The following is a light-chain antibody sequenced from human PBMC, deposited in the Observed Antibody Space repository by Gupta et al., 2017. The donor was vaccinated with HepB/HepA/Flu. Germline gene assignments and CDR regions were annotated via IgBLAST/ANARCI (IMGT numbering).Light chain of an antibody. CDR1: NSNIGSNS. J-gene: IGLJ2*01. CDR3: ASWDDSLNVVA. CDR2: SNY. V-gene: IGLV1-44*01. Sequence: QSVLTQPPSASGTPGQRVTISCSGSNSNIGSNSVYWYQQLPGTAPKLLIYSNYRRPSGVPDRFSGAKSDTSASLASSGLQAEDEADYYCASWDDSLNVVAFGGGTNLTVL.